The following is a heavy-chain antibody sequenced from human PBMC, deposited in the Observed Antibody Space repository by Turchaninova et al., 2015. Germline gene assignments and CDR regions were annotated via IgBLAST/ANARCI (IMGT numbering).Heavy chain of an antibody. CDR2: SNPNTGDT. V-gene: IGHV1-2*02. J-gene: IGHJ4*02. Sequence: QVQLVQSGAEVKKPGASVKVSCKASRYTFTGYYIHWVRQAPGQGLEGMGWSNPNTGDTNDAQRFQGRVPMTWDTAISTAYMELNRLRSDDTAVYYCARGGTDYWGQGTLVTVSS. CDR3: ARGGTDY. CDR1: RYTFTGYY.